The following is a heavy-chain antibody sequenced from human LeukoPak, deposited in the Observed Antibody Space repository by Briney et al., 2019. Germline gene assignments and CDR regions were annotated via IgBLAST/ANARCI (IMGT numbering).Heavy chain of an antibody. Sequence: PSGTLSLTCAVSGGSISSSNWWSWVRQPPGKGLEWIGEIYHSGSTNYNPSLKSRVTISVDKSKNQFSLKLSSVTAADTAVYYCARYVGYSGYDWNYWGQGTLVTVSS. CDR2: IYHSGST. V-gene: IGHV4-4*02. CDR3: ARYVGYSGYDWNY. CDR1: GGSISSSNW. D-gene: IGHD5-12*01. J-gene: IGHJ4*02.